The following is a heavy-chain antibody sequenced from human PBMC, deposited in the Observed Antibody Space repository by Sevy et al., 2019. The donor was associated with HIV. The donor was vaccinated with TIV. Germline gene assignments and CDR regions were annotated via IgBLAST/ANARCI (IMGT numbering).Heavy chain of an antibody. V-gene: IGHV3-9*03. D-gene: IGHD1-26*01. CDR3: AKGRELYYYYAMDV. J-gene: IGHJ6*02. CDR1: GFNFDDYA. Sequence: GGSLRLSCAASGFNFDDYAMHWVRQAPGKGLEWVSGISWNSGSIGYADSVKGRFTISRDNTKKSLFLQMNSLRTEDMALYYCAKGRELYYYYAMDVWGQGTTVTVSS. CDR2: ISWNSGSI.